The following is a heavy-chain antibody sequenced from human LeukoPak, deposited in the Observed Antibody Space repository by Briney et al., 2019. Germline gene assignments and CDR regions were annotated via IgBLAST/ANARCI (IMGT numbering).Heavy chain of an antibody. D-gene: IGHD6-13*01. Sequence: PSETLSLTCAVSGGSIINTNWWSWVRQPPGKGLEWIGEINHSGSTNYNPSLKSRVTISVDTSKNQFSLKLSSVTAADTAVYYCASQSAIAAAGTFDYWGQGTLVTVSS. CDR3: ASQSAIAAAGTFDY. J-gene: IGHJ4*02. V-gene: IGHV4-4*02. CDR2: INHSGST. CDR1: GGSIINTNW.